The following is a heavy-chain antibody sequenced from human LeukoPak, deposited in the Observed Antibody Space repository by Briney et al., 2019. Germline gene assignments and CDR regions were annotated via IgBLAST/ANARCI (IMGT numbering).Heavy chain of an antibody. Sequence: PSETLSLTCAVYGGSFSGYYWSWIRQPPGKGLEWIGEINHSGSTNYNPSLKSRVTISVDTSKNQFSLKLSSVTAADTAVYYRASVSTVKRAFDIWGQGTMVTVSS. D-gene: IGHD4-17*01. J-gene: IGHJ3*02. CDR1: GGSFSGYY. CDR3: ASVSTVKRAFDI. V-gene: IGHV4-34*01. CDR2: INHSGST.